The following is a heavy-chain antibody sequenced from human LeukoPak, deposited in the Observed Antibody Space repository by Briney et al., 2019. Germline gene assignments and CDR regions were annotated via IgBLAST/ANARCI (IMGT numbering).Heavy chain of an antibody. V-gene: IGHV3-30-3*01. CDR3: AKDFKSTVTSPDY. CDR1: GLTFRSYA. J-gene: IGHJ4*02. D-gene: IGHD4-17*01. CDR2: ISDDGNNK. Sequence: PGGSLRLSCAASGLTFRSYAMHWVRQAPGKGLEWVALISDDGNNKYYADSVRGRFTISRDNSKNTLYLQMNSLRAEDTAVYYCAKDFKSTVTSPDYWGQGTLVTVSS.